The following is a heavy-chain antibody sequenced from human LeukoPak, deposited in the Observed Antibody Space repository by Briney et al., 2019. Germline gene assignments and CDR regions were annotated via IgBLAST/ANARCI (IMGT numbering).Heavy chain of an antibody. J-gene: IGHJ4*02. CDR1: GFTFSSYA. CDR2: ISYDGSNR. D-gene: IGHD4-17*01. Sequence: GGSLRLSCAASGFTFSSYAMHWVRQAPGKGLEWVAVISYDGSNRYYADSVKGRFTISRDNSKNTLYLQMNSLRAEDTAVYYCARDTGDYWGQGTLVTVSS. V-gene: IGHV3-30*14. CDR3: ARDTGDY.